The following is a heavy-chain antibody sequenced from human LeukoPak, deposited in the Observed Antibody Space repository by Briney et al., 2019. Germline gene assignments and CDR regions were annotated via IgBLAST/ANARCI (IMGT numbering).Heavy chain of an antibody. D-gene: IGHD5-24*01. CDR3: AGTRSYYYYGMDV. CDR1: GFTVSSNY. J-gene: IGHJ6*02. Sequence: GGSLGLSCAASGFTVSSNYMSWVRQAPGKGLEWVSAIYSGGSTYYADSVKGRFTISRDNSKNTLYLQMNSLRAEDTAVYYCAGTRSYYYYGMDVWGQGTTVTVSS. V-gene: IGHV3-66*01. CDR2: IYSGGST.